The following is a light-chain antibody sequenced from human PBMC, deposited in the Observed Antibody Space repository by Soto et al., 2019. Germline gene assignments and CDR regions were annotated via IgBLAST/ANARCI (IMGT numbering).Light chain of an antibody. CDR3: CSYAGNSGV. J-gene: IGLJ3*02. CDR1: SSDVGSYNF. CDR2: EVS. V-gene: IGLV2-23*02. Sequence: QSALTQPASVSGSPGQSIIISCTGTSSDVGSYNFVSWYQQHPGKAPKPMIYEVSKRPSGVSNRFSGSKSGNTASLTISGLQPEDEADYYCCSYAGNSGVFGGGTQLTVL.